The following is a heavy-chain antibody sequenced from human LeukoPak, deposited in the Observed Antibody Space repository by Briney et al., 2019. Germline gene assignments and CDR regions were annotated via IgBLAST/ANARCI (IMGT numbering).Heavy chain of an antibody. CDR1: GFTFSGYA. V-gene: IGHV3-30-3*01. Sequence: GESLRLSCAASGFTFSGYAIHWVRQAPGKGLEWVAVISFDGSNKYYADSVKGRFTISRDNSKNTLYLQMNSLRAEDTAVYYCARDYSLDYWGQGTLVTVSS. CDR3: ARDYSLDY. CDR2: ISFDGSNK. J-gene: IGHJ4*02. D-gene: IGHD4-4*01.